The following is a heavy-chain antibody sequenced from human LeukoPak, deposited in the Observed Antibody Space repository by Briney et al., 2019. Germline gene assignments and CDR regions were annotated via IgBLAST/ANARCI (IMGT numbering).Heavy chain of an antibody. J-gene: IGHJ4*02. CDR2: INPSGGST. CDR1: GYTFTSYY. V-gene: IGHV1-46*01. D-gene: IGHD6-13*01. Sequence: ASVKVSCKASGYTFTSYYMHWVRQAPGQGLEWMGIINPSGGSTSYAQKFQGRVTITADESTSTAYMELSSLRSEDTAVYYCAADRSNIAAAGTSFEMPRDYWGQGTLVTVSS. CDR3: AADRSNIAAAGTSFEMPRDY.